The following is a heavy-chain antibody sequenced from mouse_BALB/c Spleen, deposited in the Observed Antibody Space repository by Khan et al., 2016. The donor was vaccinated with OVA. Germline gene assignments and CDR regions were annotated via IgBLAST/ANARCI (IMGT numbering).Heavy chain of an antibody. D-gene: IGHD2-4*01. CDR3: ARGGLRGVAMDY. CDR2: IYPGDGST. CDR1: GYTFTAYN. J-gene: IGHJ4*01. V-gene: IGHV1S56*01. Sequence: VQLQESGPELVKPGALVKISCKASGYTFTAYNINWVKQRPGQGLEWIGWIYPGDGSTKYNENFKGEATLTADTSSNTAYMQLISLTSEKSAVYFCARGGLRGVAMDYWGQGTSVSVSS.